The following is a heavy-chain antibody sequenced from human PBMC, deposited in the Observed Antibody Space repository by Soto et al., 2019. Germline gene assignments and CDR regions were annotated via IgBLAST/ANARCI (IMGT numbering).Heavy chain of an antibody. CDR2: IDPSDSYT. J-gene: IGHJ6*02. CDR1: GYSFTSYW. Sequence: GESLKISCKGSGYSFTSYWISWVRQMPGKGLEWMGRIDPSDSYTNYSPSFQGHVTISADKSISTAYLQWSSLKASDTAMYYCASRGSVVVDYGMDVWGHGTTVTVSS. CDR3: ASRGSVVVDYGMDV. D-gene: IGHD2-15*01. V-gene: IGHV5-10-1*01.